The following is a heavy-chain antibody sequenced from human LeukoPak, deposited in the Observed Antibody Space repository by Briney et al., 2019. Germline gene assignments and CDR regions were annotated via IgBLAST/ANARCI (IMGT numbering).Heavy chain of an antibody. CDR1: GFTFSVYS. CDR3: ARDGYNLLFDY. Sequence: PGGSLRLSCAASGFTFSVYSMNWVRQAPGKGLVWVSRINSDGSSTSYADSVKGRFTISRDNAKNTLYLQMNSLRAEDTAVYYCARDGYNLLFDYWGQGTLVTVSS. D-gene: IGHD5-24*01. CDR2: INSDGSST. J-gene: IGHJ4*02. V-gene: IGHV3-74*01.